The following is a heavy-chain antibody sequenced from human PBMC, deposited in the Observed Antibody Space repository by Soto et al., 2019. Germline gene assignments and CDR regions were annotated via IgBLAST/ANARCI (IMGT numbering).Heavy chain of an antibody. CDR3: ARENAYGSGSYYHEGMAGYYYYGMDV. J-gene: IGHJ6*02. CDR1: GGSISSSNW. D-gene: IGHD3-10*01. Sequence: PSETLSLTCAVSGGSISSSNWWSWVRQPPGKGLEWIGEIYHSGSTNYNPSLKSRVTISVDKSKNQFSLKLSSVTAADTAVYYCARENAYGSGSYYHEGMAGYYYYGMDVWGQGTTVTVSS. V-gene: IGHV4-4*02. CDR2: IYHSGST.